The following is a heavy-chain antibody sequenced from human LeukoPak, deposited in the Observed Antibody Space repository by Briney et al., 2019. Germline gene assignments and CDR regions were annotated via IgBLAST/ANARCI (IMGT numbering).Heavy chain of an antibody. CDR2: IYYSGST. CDR1: GGSISSYY. Sequence: SETLSLTCTVSGGSISSYYWSWIRQPPGKGLQWIGYIYYSGSTYYNPSLKSRVTISVDTSKNQFSLKLSSVTAADTAVYYCARDRSIAARRDYYYYGMDVWGQGTTVTVSS. V-gene: IGHV4-59*06. J-gene: IGHJ6*02. D-gene: IGHD6-6*01. CDR3: ARDRSIAARRDYYYYGMDV.